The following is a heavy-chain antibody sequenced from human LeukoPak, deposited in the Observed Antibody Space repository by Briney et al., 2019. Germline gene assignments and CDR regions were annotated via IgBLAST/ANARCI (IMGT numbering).Heavy chain of an antibody. V-gene: IGHV3-7*02. J-gene: IGHJ4*02. Sequence: GGSLRLSCAASGFTFSSYWMIWVRQAPGKGLEWVANIKKDGSQTYYVDSVKGRFTISRDNAKNLLYLQMNSLRAEDTAVYFCAGGTGWIFDHWGQGTLVTVPS. CDR2: IKKDGSQT. CDR3: AGGTGWIFDH. D-gene: IGHD6-19*01. CDR1: GFTFSSYW.